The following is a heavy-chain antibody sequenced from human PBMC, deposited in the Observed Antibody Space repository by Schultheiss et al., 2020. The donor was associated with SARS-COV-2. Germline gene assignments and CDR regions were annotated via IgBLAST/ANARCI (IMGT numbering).Heavy chain of an antibody. CDR3: ATDSSSSGWYFRYGMDV. J-gene: IGHJ6*02. V-gene: IGHV1-8*02. CDR1: GYTFTSYY. D-gene: IGHD6-19*01. CDR2: MNPNSGNT. Sequence: ASVKVSCKASGYTFTSYYMHWVRQAPGQGLEWMGWMNPNSGNTGYAQKFQGRVTMTRNTSISTAYMELSSLRSEDTAVYYCATDSSSSGWYFRYGMDVWGQGTTVTVSS.